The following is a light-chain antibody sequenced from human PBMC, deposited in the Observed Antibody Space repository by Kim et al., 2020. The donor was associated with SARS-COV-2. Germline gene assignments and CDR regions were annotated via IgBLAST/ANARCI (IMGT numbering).Light chain of an antibody. CDR3: QQSYSTPLT. CDR2: AAS. V-gene: IGKV1-39*01. Sequence: DIQMTQSPSSLSASVGDRVTITCRASQSISSYLNWYQQKPGKAPKLLIYAASSLQSGVPSRFSGSGSGTDFTLTISSLQPEEFGTYYCQQSYSTPLTFGGRTKVDIK. CDR1: QSISSY. J-gene: IGKJ4*01.